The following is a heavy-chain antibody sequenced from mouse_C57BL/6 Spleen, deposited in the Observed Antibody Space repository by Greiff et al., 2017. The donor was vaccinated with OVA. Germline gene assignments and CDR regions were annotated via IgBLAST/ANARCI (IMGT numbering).Heavy chain of an antibody. CDR3: TRGCRDFDY. D-gene: IGHD6-1*01. J-gene: IGHJ2*01. Sequence: QVQLKQSGAELVRPGASVTLSCKASGYTFTDYEMHWVKQTPVHGLEWIGAIDPETGGTAYNQKFKGKAILTADKSSSTAYMELRSLTSEDSAVYYCTRGCRDFDYWGQGTTLTVSS. CDR2: IDPETGGT. V-gene: IGHV1-15*01. CDR1: GYTFTDYE.